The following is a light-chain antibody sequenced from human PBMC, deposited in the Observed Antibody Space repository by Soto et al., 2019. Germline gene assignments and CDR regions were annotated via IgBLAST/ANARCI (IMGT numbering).Light chain of an antibody. CDR2: GSS. CDR3: QQYGSSPPYT. V-gene: IGKV3-20*01. J-gene: IGKJ2*01. Sequence: EVVLTQSPGTLSLSPGERATLSFSASPSVSNTYFAWYQQKPGQAPRLLIFGSSDRGTCIPDRFSGSGSGTDFTLTISRLEPEDFAGYYCQQYGSSPPYTFGQGTQLEIK. CDR1: PSVSNTY.